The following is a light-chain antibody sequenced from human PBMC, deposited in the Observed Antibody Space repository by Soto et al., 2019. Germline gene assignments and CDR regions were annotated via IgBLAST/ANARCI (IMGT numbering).Light chain of an antibody. CDR1: QSISNW. Sequence: DIQMTQSPSTLATSVGDRVTITCRASQSISNWVAWYQQKSGQGPKLLLYDATKLAVGVPSRFSGSGYGTEFTHTISSLQSDDFATYYCQQYHTYSYTFGQGTKLEI. V-gene: IGKV1-5*01. J-gene: IGKJ2*01. CDR2: DAT. CDR3: QQYHTYSYT.